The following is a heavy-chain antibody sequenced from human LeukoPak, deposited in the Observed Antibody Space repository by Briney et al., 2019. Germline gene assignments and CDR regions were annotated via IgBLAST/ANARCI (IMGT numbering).Heavy chain of an antibody. CDR1: GGSFSGYY. CDR3: ARGLPSGLRYFDWLASARSNWFDP. D-gene: IGHD3-9*01. J-gene: IGHJ5*02. V-gene: IGHV4-34*01. Sequence: PSETLSLTCAVYGGSFSGYYWSWIRQPPGKGLEWIGEINHSGSTNYNPSLKSRVTISVDTSKNQFSLKLSSVTAADTAVYYCARGLPSGLRYFDWLASARSNWFDPWGQGTLVTVSS. CDR2: INHSGST.